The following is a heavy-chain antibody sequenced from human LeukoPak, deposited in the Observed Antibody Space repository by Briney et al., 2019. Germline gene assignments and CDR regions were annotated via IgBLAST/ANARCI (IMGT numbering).Heavy chain of an antibody. Sequence: SETLSLTCTASGGSISSYYWSWIRQPPGKGLEWVGYIYYSGSTNYNPSLKSRVTISVDTSKNQFSLKLSSVTAADTAVYYCARRIAYYFDYWGQGTLVTVCS. CDR3: ARRIAYYFDY. D-gene: IGHD2-15*01. CDR2: IYYSGST. V-gene: IGHV4-59*08. J-gene: IGHJ4*02. CDR1: GGSISSYY.